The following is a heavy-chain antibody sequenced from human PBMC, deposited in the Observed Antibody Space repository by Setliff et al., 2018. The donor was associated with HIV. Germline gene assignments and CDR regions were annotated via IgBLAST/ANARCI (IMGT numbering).Heavy chain of an antibody. D-gene: IGHD1-26*01. CDR2: IYYSGST. J-gene: IGHJ2*01. CDR1: GASISSTSYY. V-gene: IGHV4-39*01. Sequence: SETLSLTCAVSGASISSTSYYWGWVRQPPGKGLEWIGSIYYSGSTYYNPSLKSRLTISVDTSRNQFSLKLSSLTAADTAVYYCARAAYSGTYLWEPATDLWGRGTLVTVSS. CDR3: ARAAYSGTYLWEPATDL.